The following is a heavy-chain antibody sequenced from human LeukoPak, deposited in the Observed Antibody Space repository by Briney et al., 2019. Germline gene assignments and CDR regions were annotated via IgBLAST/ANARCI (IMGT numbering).Heavy chain of an antibody. D-gene: IGHD6-13*01. J-gene: IGHJ5*02. CDR1: GFTFSSYA. V-gene: IGHV3-23*01. CDR2: ISGIGGRT. Sequence: PGGSLRLSCAASGFTFSSYAMSWVRQAPGKGLEWVSGISGIGGRTYYADSVKGRFSISRDNSKNTLYLQMNSLRAEDTAVYYCAKDPYSSAWFSRDWFDPWGQGTLVTVSS. CDR3: AKDPYSSAWFSRDWFDP.